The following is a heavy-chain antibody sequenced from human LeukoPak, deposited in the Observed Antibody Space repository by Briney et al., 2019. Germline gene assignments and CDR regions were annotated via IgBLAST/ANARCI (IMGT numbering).Heavy chain of an antibody. Sequence: GGSLRLSCAASGFTFSSYAMSWVRQAPGKGLEWVSAISGSGGSTYYADSVKGRFTISRDNSKNTLYLQMNSLRAEDTAVYYCAKVVRGGGGYDFLALYYGMDVWGQGTTVTVSS. J-gene: IGHJ6*02. CDR1: GFTFSSYA. D-gene: IGHD5-12*01. CDR2: ISGSGGST. CDR3: AKVVRGGGGYDFLALYYGMDV. V-gene: IGHV3-23*01.